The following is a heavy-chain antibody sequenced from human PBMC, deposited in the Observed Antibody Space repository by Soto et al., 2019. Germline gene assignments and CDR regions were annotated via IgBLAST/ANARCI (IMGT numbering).Heavy chain of an antibody. V-gene: IGHV1-69*02. J-gene: IGHJ4*02. Sequence: QVQLVQSGAEVKRPGSSVKVSCKASGDTFNFYSINWVRQAPGVGLEWVGRVNPILSMSNYAQRFQGRVTMTAVKSTSTTYRELRSRSSEDTAIYYCASSYGSGYRAFDYWGQGALVTVSS. CDR3: ASSYGSGYRAFDY. CDR2: VNPILSMS. CDR1: GDTFNFYS. D-gene: IGHD3-10*01.